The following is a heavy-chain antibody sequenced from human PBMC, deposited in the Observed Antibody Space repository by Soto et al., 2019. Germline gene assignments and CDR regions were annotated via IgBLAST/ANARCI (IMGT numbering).Heavy chain of an antibody. D-gene: IGHD5-12*01. Sequence: EVQLVESGGGLVKPGGSLRLSCAASGFTFSSYSMNWVRQAPGKGLEWVSSISSSSSYIYYADSVKGRFTISRDNAKNSLYLQMNSLRAEDTAVYYCARDDASEGLRFGHYYYYGMDVWGQGTTVTVSS. V-gene: IGHV3-21*01. CDR3: ARDDASEGLRFGHYYYYGMDV. CDR2: ISSSSSYI. CDR1: GFTFSSYS. J-gene: IGHJ6*02.